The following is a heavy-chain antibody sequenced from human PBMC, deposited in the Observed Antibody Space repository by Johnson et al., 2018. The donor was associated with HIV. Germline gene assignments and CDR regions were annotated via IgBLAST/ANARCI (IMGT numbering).Heavy chain of an antibody. V-gene: IGHV3-20*04. J-gene: IGHJ3*01. Sequence: VQLVESGGGVIRPGGSLRLSCTASGFTFDDYGMSWVRQAPGKGLEWVSGINWNGDNTGYTDSLKGRFTISRDNAKNSLYLEMNTVTAEETAFYYCARFLGYYDSGGNYFGDAFDVWGQGTMVTVSS. CDR1: GFTFDDYG. CDR2: INWNGDNT. CDR3: ARFLGYYDSGGNYFGDAFDV. D-gene: IGHD3-22*01.